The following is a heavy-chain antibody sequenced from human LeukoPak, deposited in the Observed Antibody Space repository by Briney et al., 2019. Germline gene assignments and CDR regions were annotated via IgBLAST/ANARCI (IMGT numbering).Heavy chain of an antibody. CDR3: TTENRITIFGVVIPSLYYYYYMDV. D-gene: IGHD3-3*01. Sequence: PGGSLRLSCAASGFTFSNAWVSWVRQAPGKGLEWVGRIKSKTDGGTTDYAAPVKGRFTISRDDSKNTLYLQMNSLKTEDTAVYYCTTENRITIFGVVIPSLYYYYYMDVWGKGTTVTVSS. CDR2: IKSKTDGGTT. J-gene: IGHJ6*03. CDR1: GFTFSNAW. V-gene: IGHV3-15*01.